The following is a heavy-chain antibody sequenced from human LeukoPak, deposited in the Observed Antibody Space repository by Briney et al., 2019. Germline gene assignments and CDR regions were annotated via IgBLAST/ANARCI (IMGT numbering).Heavy chain of an antibody. CDR3: ARDLKSGYYYYGMDV. V-gene: IGHV4-59*01. D-gene: IGHD3-10*01. Sequence: SETLSLTCTVSGGSISSYYWSWIRQPPGKGLEWIGYIYYSGSTNYNPSLKSRVTISVDTSKNQFSLKLSSVTAADTAVYYCARDLKSGYYYYGMDVWGQGTLVTVSS. CDR1: GGSISSYY. J-gene: IGHJ6*02. CDR2: IYYSGST.